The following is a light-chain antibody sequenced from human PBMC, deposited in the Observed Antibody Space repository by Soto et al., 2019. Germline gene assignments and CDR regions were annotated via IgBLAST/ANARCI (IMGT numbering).Light chain of an antibody. CDR2: GNT. V-gene: IGLV1-40*01. CDR3: QSYENSRTGFYV. J-gene: IGLJ1*01. Sequence: QLVLTQPPSVSRAPGQRVTISCTGSSSDIGAGFDVHWYQHLPGTAPKLLIYGNTNRPSGVPGRFSGSKSGTSASLVITGLQVEDKADYYCQSYENSRTGFYVFGTGTKVTVL. CDR1: SSDIGAGFD.